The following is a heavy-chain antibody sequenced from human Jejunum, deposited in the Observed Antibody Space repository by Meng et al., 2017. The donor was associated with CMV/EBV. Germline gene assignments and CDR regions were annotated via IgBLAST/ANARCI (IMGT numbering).Heavy chain of an antibody. Sequence: SAASLFTFAISHMSCVRQAPVNGLLCVSSLSGVGGGTFSADSVKGPFTVSRDNSKDTVYLQMSSLRAEDTAVYYCAKVVKWGEAEDWGQGTQVTVSS. CDR3: AKVVKWGEAED. CDR2: LSGVGGGT. CDR1: LFTFAISH. D-gene: IGHD1-26*01. J-gene: IGHJ4*02. V-gene: IGHV3-23*01.